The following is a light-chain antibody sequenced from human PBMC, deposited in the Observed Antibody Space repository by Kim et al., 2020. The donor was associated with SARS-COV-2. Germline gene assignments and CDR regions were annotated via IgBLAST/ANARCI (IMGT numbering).Light chain of an antibody. CDR2: QDH. CDR3: QAWDSSTSVV. J-gene: IGLJ2*01. V-gene: IGLV3-1*01. Sequence: SPGQTASITCSGDKLGDKYACWYQQKPGQSPVLVIYQDHKRPSGIPERFSGSNSGNTATLIISGTQAMDEADYYCQAWDSSTSVVFGGGTQLTVL. CDR1: KLGDKY.